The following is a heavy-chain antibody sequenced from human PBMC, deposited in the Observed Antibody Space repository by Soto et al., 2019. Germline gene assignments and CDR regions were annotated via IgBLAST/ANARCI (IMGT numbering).Heavy chain of an antibody. J-gene: IGHJ6*02. D-gene: IGHD3-22*01. CDR3: AGVSGARYYDSSGHDV. V-gene: IGHV1-2*02. CDR1: GYTFTGYY. CDR2: INPNSGGT. Sequence: SCKASGYTFTGYYMHWVRQAPGQGLEWMGWINPNSGGTNYAQKFQGRVTMTRDTSISTAYMELSRLRSDDTAVYYCAGVSGARYYDSSGHDVWGQGTTVTVSS.